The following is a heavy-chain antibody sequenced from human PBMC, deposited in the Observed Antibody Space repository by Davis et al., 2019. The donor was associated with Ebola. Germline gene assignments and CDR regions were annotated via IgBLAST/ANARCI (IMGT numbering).Heavy chain of an antibody. CDR3: AKDNYNWASRHFDY. J-gene: IGHJ4*02. V-gene: IGHV3-43*02. CDR2: ISGDGGST. D-gene: IGHD1-20*01. CDR1: GFTFDDYA. Sequence: PGGSLRLSCAASGFTFDDYAMHWVRQAPGKGLEWVSLISGDGGSTYYADSVKGRFTISRDNSKNSLYLQMNSLRTEDTALYYCAKDNYNWASRHFDYWGQGTLVTVSS.